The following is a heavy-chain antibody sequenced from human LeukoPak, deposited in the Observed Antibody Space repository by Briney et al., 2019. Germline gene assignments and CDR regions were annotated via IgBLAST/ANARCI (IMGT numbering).Heavy chain of an antibody. J-gene: IGHJ6*03. CDR1: GFTFSSYT. D-gene: IGHD6-19*01. CDR2: ISATSRYI. Sequence: GGSLRLSCAASGFTFSSYTMNWVRQAPGKGLEWVASISATSRYIYYADSMEGRFTISRDNAKNSLYLQMNSLRVDDTAVYYCARDASSAWYRAVDYYYMDVWGKGTTVTVSS. CDR3: ARDASSAWYRAVDYYYMDV. V-gene: IGHV3-21*01.